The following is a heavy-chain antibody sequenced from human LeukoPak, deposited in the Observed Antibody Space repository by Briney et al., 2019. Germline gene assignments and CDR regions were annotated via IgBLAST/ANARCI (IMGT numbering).Heavy chain of an antibody. CDR3: ARQGGGLGDN. D-gene: IGHD7-27*01. Sequence: GESLKISCKGSGYSFTSYWISWVRQMPGKGLEWMGRIDPSDFYTNYSPSFQGHVTISADKSISTAYLQWSGLKASDTAMYYCARQGGGLGDNWGQGTLVTVSS. CDR2: IDPSDFYT. V-gene: IGHV5-10-1*01. CDR1: GYSFTSYW. J-gene: IGHJ4*02.